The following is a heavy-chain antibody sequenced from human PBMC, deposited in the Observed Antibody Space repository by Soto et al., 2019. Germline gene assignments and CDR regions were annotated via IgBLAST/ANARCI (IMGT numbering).Heavy chain of an antibody. D-gene: IGHD2-15*01. CDR2: IYYSGST. CDR1: GGSISSYY. Sequence: PSETLSLTCTVSGGSISSYYWSWIRQPPGKGLEWIGYIYYSGSTNYNPSLKSRVTISVDTSKNQFSLKLSSVTAADTAMYYCASRGRTATYFDYWGQGTLVTVSS. V-gene: IGHV4-59*01. CDR3: ASRGRTATYFDY. J-gene: IGHJ4*02.